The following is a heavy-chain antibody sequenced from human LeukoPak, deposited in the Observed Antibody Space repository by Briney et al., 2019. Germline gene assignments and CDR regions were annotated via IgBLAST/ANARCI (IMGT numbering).Heavy chain of an antibody. CDR2: ISGNNDNP. D-gene: IGHD1-26*01. CDR1: GYTFSNFG. J-gene: IGHJ4*02. Sequence: ASMRVSCKTSGYTFSNFGINWVRQAPGQGLEWMGWISGNNDNPNYGQKFQGRFTVTTDSSTSTAYMELRNLTFDDTAVYHCARGGTSTDDYWGQGTLVTVSP. CDR3: ARGGTSTDDY. V-gene: IGHV1-18*01.